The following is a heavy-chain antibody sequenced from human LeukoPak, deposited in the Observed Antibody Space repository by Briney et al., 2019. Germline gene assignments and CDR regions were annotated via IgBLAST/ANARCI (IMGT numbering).Heavy chain of an antibody. Sequence: ASVKVSCKASGYTFTGYYMHWVRQAPGQGLEWMGRINPNSGGTNYAQKFQGRVTMTRDTSISTAYMELSSLRSEDTAVYYCARDRQLSSSWYNYYYYYGMDVWGQGTTVTVSS. CDR2: INPNSGGT. V-gene: IGHV1-2*06. D-gene: IGHD6-13*01. J-gene: IGHJ6*02. CDR1: GYTFTGYY. CDR3: ARDRQLSSSWYNYYYYYGMDV.